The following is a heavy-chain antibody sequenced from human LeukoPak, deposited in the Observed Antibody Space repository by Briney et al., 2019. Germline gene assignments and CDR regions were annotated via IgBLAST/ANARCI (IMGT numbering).Heavy chain of an antibody. V-gene: IGHV3-30*18. J-gene: IGHJ4*02. CDR2: ISYDGSNK. D-gene: IGHD1-20*01. CDR3: AKEGITGTTAY. CDR1: GFTFSSYG. Sequence: GGSLRLSCAASGFTFSSYGMHWVRQAPGKGLEWVAVISYDGSNKYYADSVKGRFTISRDNSKNTLYLQMNSLRAEDTAVYYCAKEGITGTTAYWGQGTLVTVSS.